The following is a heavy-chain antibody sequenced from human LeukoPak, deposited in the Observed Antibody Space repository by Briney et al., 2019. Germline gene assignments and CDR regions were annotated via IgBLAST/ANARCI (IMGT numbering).Heavy chain of an antibody. V-gene: IGHV3-7*01. CDR1: GFTFGDYV. CDR3: ARDATPGYSGAWLDSFDI. J-gene: IGHJ3*02. CDR2: IKRDGSEK. Sequence: PGGSLRLSCSTSGFTFGDYVMNWFRQAPGKGLEWVANIKRDGSEKHYVDSVMGRFTISRDNAMNSLYLEMSSLRVEDTAVYYCARDATPGYSGAWLDSFDIWGQGTMVTVSS. D-gene: IGHD6-19*01.